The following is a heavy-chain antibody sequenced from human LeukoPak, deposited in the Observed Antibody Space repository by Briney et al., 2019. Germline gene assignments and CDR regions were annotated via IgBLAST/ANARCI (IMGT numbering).Heavy chain of an antibody. CDR2: MNPNSGNT. CDR3: ARGSSRTRCSGGSCPGY. Sequence: ASVKVSRKASGYTFTSYDINWVRQATGQGLEWMGWMNPNSGNTGYAQKFQGRVTMTRNTSISTAYMELSSLRSEDTAVYYCARGSSRTRCSGGSCPGYWGQGTLVTVSS. V-gene: IGHV1-8*01. CDR1: GYTFTSYD. D-gene: IGHD2-15*01. J-gene: IGHJ4*02.